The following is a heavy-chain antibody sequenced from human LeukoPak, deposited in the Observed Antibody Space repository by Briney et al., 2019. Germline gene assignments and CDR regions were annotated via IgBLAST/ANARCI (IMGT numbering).Heavy chain of an antibody. J-gene: IGHJ4*02. V-gene: IGHV1-18*01. D-gene: IGHD3-22*01. CDR3: ARDQGDYYDSSGYPGY. CDR2: ISAYNGNT. CDR1: GYTFTSYG. Sequence: ASVKVSCKASGYTFTSYGISWVRQAPGQGLEWMGWISAYNGNTNYAQKLQGRVTMTTDTSTSTAYMELRSLRSEDTAVYYCARDQGDYYDSSGYPGYWGQGTLVTVSS.